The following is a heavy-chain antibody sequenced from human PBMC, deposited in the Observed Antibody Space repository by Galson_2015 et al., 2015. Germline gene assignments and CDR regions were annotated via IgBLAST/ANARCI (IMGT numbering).Heavy chain of an antibody. Sequence: SLRLSCAASGFPFDTWAMSWVRQPPGKGLEWVSSMTSSLNTFYADSVRGRFTISRDNSKNALYPQMNSLRPEDTAVYQCLGGRVYWGQGILVTVSS. CDR1: GFPFDTWA. CDR3: LGGRVY. V-gene: IGHV3-23*01. D-gene: IGHD3-10*01. CDR2: MTSSLNT. J-gene: IGHJ4*02.